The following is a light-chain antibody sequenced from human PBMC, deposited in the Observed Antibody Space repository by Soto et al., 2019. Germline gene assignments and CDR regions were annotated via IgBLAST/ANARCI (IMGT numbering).Light chain of an antibody. CDR2: GAS. V-gene: IGKV3-15*01. J-gene: IGKJ1*01. CDR3: DKYNNRPWT. CDR1: QSVSSN. Sequence: EIVMTQSPATLSVSPGERATLSCRASQSVSSNLAWYQQKPGQAPRLLIYGASTRATGIPARVSGSGSGTALTLTISSLQSVAFEVYHCDKYNNRPWTFGQGTKVEIK.